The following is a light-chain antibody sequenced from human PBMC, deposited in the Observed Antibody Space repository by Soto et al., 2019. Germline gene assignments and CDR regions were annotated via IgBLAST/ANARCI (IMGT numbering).Light chain of an antibody. CDR2: KAS. Sequence: DIQMTQSPSTLSASVGDRVTITCRASQSISSWLAWYQQKPGKAPKLLIYKASSLESGAPSRFSGSGSGTGFTLTISSVQPDDFATYYCQQYNSYAYTFGQGTKLEIK. V-gene: IGKV1-5*03. CDR1: QSISSW. J-gene: IGKJ2*01. CDR3: QQYNSYAYT.